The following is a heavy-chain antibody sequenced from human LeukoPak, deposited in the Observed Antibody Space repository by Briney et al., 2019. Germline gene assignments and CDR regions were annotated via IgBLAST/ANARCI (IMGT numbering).Heavy chain of an antibody. CDR1: GFTFSNYW. Sequence: GGSLRLSCAASGFTFSNYWMHWVRQAPGKGLVWVSRINTDGSSTTYADSVKGRFTTSRDNAKNTLYLQMNSLRAEDTAVYYCARAPDYDFWSGYSAYNWFDPWGQGTLVTVSS. D-gene: IGHD3-3*01. J-gene: IGHJ5*02. V-gene: IGHV3-74*01. CDR2: INTDGSST. CDR3: ARAPDYDFWSGYSAYNWFDP.